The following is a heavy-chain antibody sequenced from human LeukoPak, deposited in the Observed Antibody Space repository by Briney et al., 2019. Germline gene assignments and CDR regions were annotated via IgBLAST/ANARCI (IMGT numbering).Heavy chain of an antibody. D-gene: IGHD2-2*01. V-gene: IGHV3-53*01. J-gene: IGHJ6*02. CDR2: IYSGGST. Sequence: GGSLRLSCAASGYTVSCNYMSWVRQAPGKGLEWVSVIYSGGSTYYADSVKGRFTISRDNSKNTLYLQMNSLRAEDTAVYYCARGGCISCYPGYYYYGMDVWGQGTTVTVSS. CDR1: GYTVSCNY. CDR3: ARGGCISCYPGYYYYGMDV.